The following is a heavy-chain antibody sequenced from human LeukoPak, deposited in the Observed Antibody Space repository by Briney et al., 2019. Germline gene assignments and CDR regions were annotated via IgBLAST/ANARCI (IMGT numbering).Heavy chain of an antibody. CDR1: GVTISCCG. J-gene: IGHJ6*03. D-gene: IGHD3-10*01. Sequence: GGSLRLSCAASGVTISCCGMHWVRQAPGKGLEWLAFIRYDGGNQYYADSVKGRFTISRDNYKNTLSLQMNSLRVEDMAVYYCAKDTRYYGSGSYSDYMDVWGKGTTVTVSS. V-gene: IGHV3-30*02. CDR2: IRYDGGNQ. CDR3: AKDTRYYGSGSYSDYMDV.